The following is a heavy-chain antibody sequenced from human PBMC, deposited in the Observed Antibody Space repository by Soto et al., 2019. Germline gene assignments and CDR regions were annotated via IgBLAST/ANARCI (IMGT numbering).Heavy chain of an antibody. CDR2: IDWDDDK. CDR1: GFSLSTSGMC. V-gene: IGHV2-70*11. Sequence: SGPTLVKPTPPLTLTCTFSGFSLSTSGMCVSWIRQPPGKALEWLARIDWDDDKYYSTSLKTRLTISKDTSKNQVVLTMTNMDPVDTATYYCARIEGLRSGLEYYFDYWGQGTLVTVSS. J-gene: IGHJ4*02. D-gene: IGHD3-3*01. CDR3: ARIEGLRSGLEYYFDY.